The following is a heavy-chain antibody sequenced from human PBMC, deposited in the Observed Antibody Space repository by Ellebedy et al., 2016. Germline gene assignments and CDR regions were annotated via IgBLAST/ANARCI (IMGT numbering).Heavy chain of an antibody. CDR1: GFNFNTFF. Sequence: GESLKISXTASGFNFNTFFMSWVRQAPGKGLEWVSTISAGSDITRLADSVKGRFTISRDSSKNSVYLRMNNLRVEDTAVYYCRQGHYADLWGQGTLVTVSS. CDR2: ISAGSDIT. J-gene: IGHJ4*02. CDR3: RQGHYADL. V-gene: IGHV3-23*01. D-gene: IGHD4-17*01.